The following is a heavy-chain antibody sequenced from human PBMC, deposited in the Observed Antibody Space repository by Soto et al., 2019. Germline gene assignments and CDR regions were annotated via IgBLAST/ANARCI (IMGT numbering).Heavy chain of an antibody. J-gene: IGHJ6*02. Sequence: ASVKVSCKVSGYTLTELSMHWVRQAPGKGLEWMGGFDPEDGGTIYAQKFQGRVTMTEDTSTDTAYMELSSLRSEDTAVYYCATSTGITGTTRYYGMDVWGQGTTVTVSS. CDR2: FDPEDGGT. CDR1: GYTLTELS. V-gene: IGHV1-24*01. CDR3: ATSTGITGTTRYYGMDV. D-gene: IGHD1-7*01.